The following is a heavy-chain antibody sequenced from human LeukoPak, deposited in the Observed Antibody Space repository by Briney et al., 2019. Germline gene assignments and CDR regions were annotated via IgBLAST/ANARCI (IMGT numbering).Heavy chain of an antibody. D-gene: IGHD3/OR15-3a*01. V-gene: IGHV1-2*02. Sequence: ASVKVSCKASGYTFTGYYMHWVRQAPGQGLEWMGWSNPNSGGTNYAQKLQGRVTMTTDTSTSTAYMELRSLRSDDTAVYYCARDSASSKDWPGDYWGQGTLVTVSS. CDR2: SNPNSGGT. CDR3: ARDSASSKDWPGDY. CDR1: GYTFTGYY. J-gene: IGHJ4*02.